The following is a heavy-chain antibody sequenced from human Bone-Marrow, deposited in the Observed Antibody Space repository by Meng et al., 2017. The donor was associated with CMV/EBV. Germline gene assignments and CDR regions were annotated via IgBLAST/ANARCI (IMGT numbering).Heavy chain of an antibody. CDR3: AREGGDYYDNWFDP. Sequence: KATGGTFSSYAISWVRQAPGQGLEWMGGIIPIFGTANYAKKFQGRVTITTDESTSTAYMELSSLRSEDTAVYYCAREGGDYYDNWFDPWGQGTLVTVSS. D-gene: IGHD3-22*01. J-gene: IGHJ5*02. V-gene: IGHV1-69*05. CDR2: IIPIFGTA. CDR1: GGTFSSYA.